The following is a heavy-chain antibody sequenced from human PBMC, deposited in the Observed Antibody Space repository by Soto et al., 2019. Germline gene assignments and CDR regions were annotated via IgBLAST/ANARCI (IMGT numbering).Heavy chain of an antibody. J-gene: IGHJ2*01. CDR3: AGGPRYWSFAL. CDR1: GGSSRAYH. CDR2: FSYSGSL. D-gene: IGHD1-20*01. Sequence: GELQQWGTGLLKPSETLSLNCSVYGGSSRAYHWSWIRQSPGEGLEWIGEFSYSGSLNYNPSLKGRVAVSLDTSTNPFSRTITSVPAADPAVYFCAGGPRYWSFALWGRGTLVT. V-gene: IGHV4-34*01.